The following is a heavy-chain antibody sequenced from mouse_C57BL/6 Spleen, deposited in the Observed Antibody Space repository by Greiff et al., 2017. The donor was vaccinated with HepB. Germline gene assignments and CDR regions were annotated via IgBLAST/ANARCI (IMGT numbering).Heavy chain of an antibody. CDR3: ARGPPLYYGSSYWYFDV. D-gene: IGHD1-1*01. Sequence: EVKLQESGPGLAKPSQTLSLTCSVTGYSITSDYWNWIRKFPGNKLEYMGYISYSGSTYYNPSLKSRISITRDTSKNQYYLQLNSVTTEDTATYYCARGPPLYYGSSYWYFDVWGTGTTVTVSS. J-gene: IGHJ1*03. CDR2: ISYSGST. V-gene: IGHV3-8*01. CDR1: GYSITSDY.